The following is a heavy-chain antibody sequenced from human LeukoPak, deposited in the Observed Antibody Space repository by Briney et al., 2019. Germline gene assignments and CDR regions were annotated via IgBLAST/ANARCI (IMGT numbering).Heavy chain of an antibody. V-gene: IGHV3-11*01. J-gene: IGHJ4*02. CDR3: ASPPGIAVAGHPT. CDR2: ISSRGSTI. CDR1: GFTFSDYY. Sequence: WGSLRLSCAASGFTFSDYYMSWIRQAPGKGLEWVSYISSRGSTIYYADSVKGRFTISRDNAKNSLYLQMNSLRAEDTAVYYCASPPGIAVAGHPTGGQGTLVTVSS. D-gene: IGHD6-19*01.